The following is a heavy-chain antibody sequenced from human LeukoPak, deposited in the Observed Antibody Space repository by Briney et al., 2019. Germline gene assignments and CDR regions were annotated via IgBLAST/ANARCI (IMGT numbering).Heavy chain of an antibody. V-gene: IGHV3-64D*09. CDR2: ISSNGGST. D-gene: IGHD5-24*01. J-gene: IGHJ3*02. Sequence: GGSLRLSCAASGFTVSSNYMSWVRQAPGKGLEYVSAISSNGGSTYYADSVKGRFTISRDNSKNTLNLQMSSLRAEDTAVYYCATNRGWASGDAFDIWGQGTMVTASS. CDR3: ATNRGWASGDAFDI. CDR1: GFTVSSNY.